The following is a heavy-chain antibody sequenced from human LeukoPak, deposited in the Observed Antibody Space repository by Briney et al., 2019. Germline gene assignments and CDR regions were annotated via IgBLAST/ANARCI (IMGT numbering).Heavy chain of an antibody. CDR1: GDSISSGDYY. J-gene: IGHJ3*02. CDR2: ISSSGST. CDR3: ARDPGYNVYDHDVNAFDI. Sequence: SQTLSLTCTVSGDSISSGDYYWSWIRQPARKGLEWIGRISSSGSTYYNPSLKSRLTISVDTSKNQFSLNLSSVTAADTALYYCARDPGYNVYDHDVNAFDIWGQGTMVTVSS. D-gene: IGHD5/OR15-5a*01. V-gene: IGHV4-61*02.